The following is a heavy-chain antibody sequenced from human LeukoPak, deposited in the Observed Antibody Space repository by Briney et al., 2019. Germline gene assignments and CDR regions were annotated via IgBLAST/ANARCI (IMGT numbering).Heavy chain of an antibody. CDR3: AKSGRNWAYLEY. CDR1: GFALSNYG. J-gene: IGHJ4*02. CDR2: IWYDGTNK. V-gene: IGHV3-33*06. D-gene: IGHD7-27*01. Sequence: GGSLRLSCAVSGFALSNYGMHWVRQAPGRGLEWVAVIWYDGTNKYYADSVRGRFTISRDSSKNTLYLQMNSLRAEDTAVYYCAKSGRNWAYLEYWGQGTLVTVSS.